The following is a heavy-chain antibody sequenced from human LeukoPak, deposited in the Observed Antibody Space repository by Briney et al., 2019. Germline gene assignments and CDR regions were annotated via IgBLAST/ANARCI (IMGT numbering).Heavy chain of an antibody. J-gene: IGHJ3*02. V-gene: IGHV3-74*01. CDR3: ARGRAVVPAARKPHDAFDI. Sequence: SGGSMRLSCAASGFTFSSYWMHWVRQAPGKGLVWVSRINSDGSSTSYADSVKGRFTISRDNAKNTLYLQMNSLRAEDTAVYYCARGRAVVPAARKPHDAFDIRGQGTMVTVSS. D-gene: IGHD2-2*01. CDR1: GFTFSSYW. CDR2: INSDGSST.